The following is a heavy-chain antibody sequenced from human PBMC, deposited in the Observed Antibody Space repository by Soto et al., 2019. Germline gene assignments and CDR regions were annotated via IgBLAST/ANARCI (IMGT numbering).Heavy chain of an antibody. D-gene: IGHD1-1*01. CDR3: VRDDDNLDNGLDH. CDR1: GFTFSSYG. J-gene: IGHJ4*02. CDR2: IPHDGTYQ. V-gene: IGHV3-30*19. Sequence: QVQLVESGGGVVQPGGSLRLSCTASGFTFSSYGMHWVCQAPGKGLQWVAVIPHDGTYQYYLDSVKGRFTISRDNSKDTLYLQMNSLRVEDTAVYYCVRDDDNLDNGLDHWGQGTLVTVSS.